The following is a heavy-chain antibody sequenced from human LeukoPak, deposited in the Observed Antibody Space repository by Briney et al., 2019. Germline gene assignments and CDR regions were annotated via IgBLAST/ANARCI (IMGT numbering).Heavy chain of an antibody. CDR2: IIPIFGTA. V-gene: IGHV1-69*13. J-gene: IGHJ3*02. CDR1: GGTFSSYA. D-gene: IGHD2-2*01. Sequence: SVKVSCKASGGTFSSYAVSWVRQAPGQGLEWMGGIIPIFGTANYAQKFQGRVTITADESTSTAYMELSSLRSEDTAVYYCAREGGFVVVPAALGAFDIWGQGTMVTVSS. CDR3: AREGGFVVVPAALGAFDI.